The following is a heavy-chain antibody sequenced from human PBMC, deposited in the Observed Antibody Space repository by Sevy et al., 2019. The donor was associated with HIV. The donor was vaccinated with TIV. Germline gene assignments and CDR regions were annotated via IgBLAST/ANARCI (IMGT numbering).Heavy chain of an antibody. J-gene: IGHJ4*02. CDR1: GGSITSLY. V-gene: IGHV4-59*08. D-gene: IGHD1-26*01. CDR2: IYYNAHI. CDR3: AGENAWGRGYS. Sequence: SETLSLTCTVSGGSITSLYWNWIRQPPGKGLEWIANIYYNAHINYNPSFKSRVTLSLDTSKNQFSLRLSSVTAADTAMYYCAGENAWGRGYSWGQGTLVTVSS.